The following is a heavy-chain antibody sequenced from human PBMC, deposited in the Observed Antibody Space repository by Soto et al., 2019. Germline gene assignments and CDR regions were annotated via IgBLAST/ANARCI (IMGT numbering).Heavy chain of an antibody. D-gene: IGHD5-12*01. Sequence: ASVKVYCKASGYIFTTYYIHLVRQAPGQGLEWMGIINPSGGSASYAPKFQGRLTMTRDTSTSTVYMELSSLRSEDTAVYYCARGRGSDYGGGDYWGQGTLVTVSS. V-gene: IGHV1-46*01. CDR2: INPSGGSA. J-gene: IGHJ4*02. CDR3: ARGRGSDYGGGDY. CDR1: GYIFTTYY.